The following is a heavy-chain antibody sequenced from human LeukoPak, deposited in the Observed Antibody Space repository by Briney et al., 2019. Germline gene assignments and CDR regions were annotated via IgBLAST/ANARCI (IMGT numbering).Heavy chain of an antibody. CDR1: GGSFSGYY. CDR2: VYYSGST. CDR3: ATNTGTVFDY. Sequence: PSETLSLTCAVYGGSFSGYYWSWIRQPPGKGLGWIGYVYYSGSTEYNPSLRSRVTISLEMSKHQFSLNVTSVTAADTAVYYCATNTGTVFDYWGQGALVTVSS. V-gene: IGHV4-59*01. D-gene: IGHD7-27*01. J-gene: IGHJ4*02.